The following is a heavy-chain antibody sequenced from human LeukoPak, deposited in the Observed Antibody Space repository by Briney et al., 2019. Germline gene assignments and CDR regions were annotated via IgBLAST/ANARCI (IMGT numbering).Heavy chain of an antibody. Sequence: GGSLRLSCAASGFTFSSYAMSWVRQAPGKGLEWVSAIIGSGGSTYYADSVKGRFTISRDNSKNTLYPQMNSLRAEDTAVYYCAKWWENSSGWYRFDYPGQGTLVTVSP. CDR3: AKWWENSSGWYRFDY. D-gene: IGHD6-19*01. V-gene: IGHV3-23*01. CDR1: GFTFSSYA. CDR2: IIGSGGST. J-gene: IGHJ4*02.